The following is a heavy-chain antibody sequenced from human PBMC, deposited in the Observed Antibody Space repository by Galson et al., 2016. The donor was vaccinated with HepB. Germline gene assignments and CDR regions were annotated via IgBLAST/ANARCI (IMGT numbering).Heavy chain of an antibody. CDR1: GYTFSTYA. D-gene: IGHD6-19*01. CDR2: INPNSGGT. J-gene: IGHJ4*02. CDR3: ARGLRQWLAQLDY. Sequence: SVKVSCKASGYTFSTYAMHWVRPAPGQRLEWMGCINPNSGGTKSAQKFQGWNTMTTDTPTSTPYMELSGLTSDDTAIYYCARGLRQWLAQLDYWGQGSLVTVSS. V-gene: IGHV1-2*04.